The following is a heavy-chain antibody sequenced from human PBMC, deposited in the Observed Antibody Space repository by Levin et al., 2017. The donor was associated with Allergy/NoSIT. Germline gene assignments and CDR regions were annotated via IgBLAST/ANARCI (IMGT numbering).Heavy chain of an antibody. Sequence: LAGGSLRLSCAASGFTFSSYSMNWVRQAPGKGLECVAQIKADGSEKNYVDSVKGRFTISRDNAKNSLHLQMDSLRAEDTAVYYCARDAIVGRPLVAFDIWGQGTTVTVSS. CDR1: GFTFSSYS. CDR2: IKADGSEK. J-gene: IGHJ3*02. V-gene: IGHV3-7*01. CDR3: ARDAIVGRPLVAFDI. D-gene: IGHD6-6*01.